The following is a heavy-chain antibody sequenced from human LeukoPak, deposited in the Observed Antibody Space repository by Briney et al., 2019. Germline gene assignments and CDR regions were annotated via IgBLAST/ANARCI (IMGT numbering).Heavy chain of an antibody. CDR1: GFTFSSYA. CDR3: ARGLVVGAPVDY. CDR2: ISSNGGST. J-gene: IGHJ4*02. Sequence: GGSLRLSCAASGFTFSSYAMHWVRQAPGKGLEYVSAISSNGGSTYYANSVKSRFTISRDNSKNTLYLQMGSLRAEDMAVYYCARGLVVGAPVDYWGQGTLVTVSS. V-gene: IGHV3-64*01. D-gene: IGHD1-26*01.